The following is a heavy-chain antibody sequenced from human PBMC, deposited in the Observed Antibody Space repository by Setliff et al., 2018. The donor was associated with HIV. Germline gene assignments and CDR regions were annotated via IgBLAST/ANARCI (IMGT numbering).Heavy chain of an antibody. CDR2: IYYSGST. CDR1: GGSISSYY. J-gene: IGHJ6*03. V-gene: IGHV4-59*01. D-gene: IGHD3-3*01. CDR3: ARGVTIFGVVTRHNYYMDV. Sequence: SETLSLTCTVSGGSISSYYWSWIRQPPGKGLEWIGYIYYSGSTNYNPSLKSRVTISVDTSKNQFSLKLSSVTAADTAVYYCARGVTIFGVVTRHNYYMDVWGKGTTVTVSS.